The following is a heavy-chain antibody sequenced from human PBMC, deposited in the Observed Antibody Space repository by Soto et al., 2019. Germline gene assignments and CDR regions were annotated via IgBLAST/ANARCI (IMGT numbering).Heavy chain of an antibody. CDR2: ISNDGNYE. Sequence: VQLAESGGGVVQPGRSMRLSCVASGFTFSSYGMRWVRQAPGKGLELVAVISNDGNYEFYADSVKGRFTISRDNSKKTLHLQMKSLKLEATALYFCVKGRGANCRDPTCYMFDSWGQGNLVTVS. D-gene: IGHD2-2*01. V-gene: IGHV3-30*18. J-gene: IGHJ4*02. CDR3: VKGRGANCRDPTCYMFDS. CDR1: GFTFSSYG.